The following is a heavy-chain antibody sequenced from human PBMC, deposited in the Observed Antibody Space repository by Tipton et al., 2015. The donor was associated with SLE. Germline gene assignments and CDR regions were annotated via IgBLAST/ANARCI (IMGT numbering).Heavy chain of an antibody. D-gene: IGHD3/OR15-3a*01. CDR2: IYYSGST. V-gene: IGHV4-61*01. CDR1: GGSISSGNYY. Sequence: TLSLTCTVSGGSISSGNYYWSWIRQHPGKGLEWIGYIYYSGSTNYNPSLKSRVTISVDTSKNQFSLKLSSVTAADTAVYYCARERTRPRYFDLWGRGTLVTVSS. CDR3: ARERTRPRYFDL. J-gene: IGHJ2*01.